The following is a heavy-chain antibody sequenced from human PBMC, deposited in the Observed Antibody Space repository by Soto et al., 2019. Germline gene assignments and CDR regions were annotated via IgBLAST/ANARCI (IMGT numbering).Heavy chain of an antibody. J-gene: IGHJ5*02. Sequence: PSETLSLTCTVSGGSISSYYWSWIRQPPGKGLEWIGYIYYRGSNNYNPSLKSRVTISVDTSKNQFSLKLRAVTAADTAVYYCARARHSGYIPLGFDPWGQGTLVTVSS. CDR3: ARARHSGYIPLGFDP. CDR2: IYYRGSN. D-gene: IGHD5-12*01. V-gene: IGHV4-59*01. CDR1: GGSISSYY.